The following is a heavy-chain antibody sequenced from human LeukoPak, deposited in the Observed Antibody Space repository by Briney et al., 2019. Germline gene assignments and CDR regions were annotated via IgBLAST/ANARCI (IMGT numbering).Heavy chain of an antibody. V-gene: IGHV3-21*01. J-gene: IGHJ4*02. Sequence: PGGSLRLSCAASGFSFSSYSMNWVRQAPGEGLEWVSSISSSSSNIYYAASVKGRFTISRDNAKNSLYLQMNSLRDEDTAVYYGASKGISGIAAAGGGDYFDSWGQGTLVTVSS. CDR3: ASKGISGIAAAGGGDYFDS. D-gene: IGHD6-13*01. CDR1: GFSFSSYS. CDR2: ISSSSSNI.